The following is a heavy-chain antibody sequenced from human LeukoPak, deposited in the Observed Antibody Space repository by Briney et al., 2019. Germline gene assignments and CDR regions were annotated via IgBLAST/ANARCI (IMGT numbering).Heavy chain of an antibody. CDR3: ARDWATIAVVYYYYYGMDV. J-gene: IGHJ6*02. CDR1: GFTFSSYW. Sequence: GGSLRLSCAASGFTFSSYWMSWVRQAPGKGLEWVANIKQDGSEKYYVDSVKGRFTISRDSAKNSLYLQMNSLRAEDTAVYYCARDWATIAVVYYYYYGMDVWGQGTTVTVSS. V-gene: IGHV3-7*03. CDR2: IKQDGSEK. D-gene: IGHD6-19*01.